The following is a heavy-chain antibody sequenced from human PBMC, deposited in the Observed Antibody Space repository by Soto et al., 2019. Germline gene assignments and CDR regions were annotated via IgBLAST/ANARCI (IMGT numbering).Heavy chain of an antibody. CDR3: VLFNSTSGFDY. V-gene: IGHV3-74*01. J-gene: IGHJ4*02. CDR2: LNTDESTI. CDR1: GFAFSGYW. Sequence: GGSLRLSCAGSGFAFSGYWMHWVRQAPGKGLVWVSRLNTDESTINYADSVKGRFTVSRDNTKNILFLQKDSLRAEDTAVYYCVLFNSTSGFDYWGQGTLVTVSS. D-gene: IGHD6-6*01.